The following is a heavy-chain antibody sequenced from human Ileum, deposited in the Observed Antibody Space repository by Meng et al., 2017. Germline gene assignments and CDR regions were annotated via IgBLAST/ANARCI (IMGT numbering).Heavy chain of an antibody. D-gene: IGHD1-7*01. CDR1: GGSFSGYY. CDR2: INHSGST. CDR3: ASLRYNWNYSADY. V-gene: IGHV4-34*01. Sequence: QVQLQPWGAGRLKPSWTLSLTCAVYGGSFSGYYWSWIRQPPGKGLEWIGEINHSGSTNYNPSLKSRVTISVDTSKNQFSLKLSSVTAADTAVYYCASLRYNWNYSADYWGQGTLVTVSS. J-gene: IGHJ4*02.